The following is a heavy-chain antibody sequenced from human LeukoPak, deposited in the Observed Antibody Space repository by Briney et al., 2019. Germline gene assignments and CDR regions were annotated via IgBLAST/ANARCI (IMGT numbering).Heavy chain of an antibody. CDR3: ARDRLRWGSDP. V-gene: IGHV4-31*03. J-gene: IGHJ5*02. D-gene: IGHD4-23*01. CDR2: IYYSGGT. CDR1: GGSISSGGYC. Sequence: SETLSLTCTVSGGSISSGGYCWSWIRQHPGKGLEWIGYIYYSGGTYYNLSLKSRVTISVDTSKNQFSLKLSSVTAADTAVYYCARDRLRWGSDPWGQGTLVTVSS.